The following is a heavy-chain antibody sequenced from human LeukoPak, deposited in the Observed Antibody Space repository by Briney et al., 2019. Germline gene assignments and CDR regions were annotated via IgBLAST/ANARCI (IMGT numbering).Heavy chain of an antibody. D-gene: IGHD2-21*01. Sequence: GGSLRLSCAASGFSVSLSYMTWVRRAPGKGLEWVSVLTSGGPTFYTDSVRGRFTISRDHSKNMLYRQMNSLRAEDTALYYCARADENTSITSFDHWGQGTLVTVSS. J-gene: IGHJ4*02. CDR1: GFSVSLSY. V-gene: IGHV3-53*01. CDR2: LTSGGPT. CDR3: ARADENTSITSFDH.